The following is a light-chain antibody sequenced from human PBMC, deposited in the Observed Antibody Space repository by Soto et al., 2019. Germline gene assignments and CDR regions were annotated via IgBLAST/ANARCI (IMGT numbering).Light chain of an antibody. V-gene: IGKV1-33*01. J-gene: IGKJ5*01. CDR1: QDITNY. Sequence: IQMTQSPSSLSASVGHRVTIVCQASQDITNYLNWYQQQPGKAPNLLIYGASNLETGVPSRFSGSGSGTDFTFTISSLKAEDIGTYFCQQYDSVFTFGQGTRLEIK. CDR2: GAS. CDR3: QQYDSVFT.